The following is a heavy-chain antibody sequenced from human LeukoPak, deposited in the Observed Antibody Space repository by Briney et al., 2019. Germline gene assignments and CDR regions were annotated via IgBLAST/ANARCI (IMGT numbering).Heavy chain of an antibody. V-gene: IGHV3-48*03. CDR3: ARDLRGFPYHYYYMDV. J-gene: IGHJ6*03. Sequence: GGSLRLSCAASGFTFSSYEMNWVRQAPGKGLEWVSYISSSDNTIYYADSVKGRFTISRDNAKTSLYLQMSSLRAEDTAIYYCARDLRGFPYHYYYMDVWGKGTTVTVSS. CDR1: GFTFSSYE. CDR2: ISSSDNTI.